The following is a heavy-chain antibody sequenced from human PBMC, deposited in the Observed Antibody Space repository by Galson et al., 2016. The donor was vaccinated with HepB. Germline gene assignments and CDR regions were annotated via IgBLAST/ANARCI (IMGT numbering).Heavy chain of an antibody. J-gene: IGHJ5*01. D-gene: IGHD1-7*01. Sequence: SVKVSCKASGYTFTSYGITWVRQAPGLGLEWMGWISTLNGNTKFAQKFQGRVTMTTDTSTSTAYLELGSLTSDDTAVYYCARRQELLDSWGQGTLVTVSA. V-gene: IGHV1-18*01. CDR3: ARRQELLDS. CDR1: GYTFTSYG. CDR2: ISTLNGNT.